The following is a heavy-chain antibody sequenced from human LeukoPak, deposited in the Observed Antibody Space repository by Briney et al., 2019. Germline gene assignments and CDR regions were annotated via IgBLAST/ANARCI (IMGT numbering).Heavy chain of an antibody. Sequence: LTGRSLRLSCAASGFTFSSYAMHWVRQAPGKGLEWVAVISYDGSNKYYADSVKGRFTISRDNAKNSLYLQMNSLRAEDTAVYYCARQLLWFGEFVGYFDYWGQGTLVTVSS. D-gene: IGHD3-10*01. V-gene: IGHV3-30*04. CDR1: GFTFSSYA. CDR2: ISYDGSNK. CDR3: ARQLLWFGEFVGYFDY. J-gene: IGHJ4*02.